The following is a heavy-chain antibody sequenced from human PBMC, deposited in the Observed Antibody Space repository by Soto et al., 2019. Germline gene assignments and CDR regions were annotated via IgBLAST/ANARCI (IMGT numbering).Heavy chain of an antibody. Sequence: PSETLSLTCTFSGGSISSYYWSLIRQPPGKGLEWIGYIYYSGSTNYNPSLKSRVTISVDTSKNQFSLKLSSVTAADTAVYYCARHDSSGFYDAFDIWGQGTMVTVSS. J-gene: IGHJ3*02. D-gene: IGHD6-19*01. CDR3: ARHDSSGFYDAFDI. CDR2: IYYSGST. CDR1: GGSISSYY. V-gene: IGHV4-59*08.